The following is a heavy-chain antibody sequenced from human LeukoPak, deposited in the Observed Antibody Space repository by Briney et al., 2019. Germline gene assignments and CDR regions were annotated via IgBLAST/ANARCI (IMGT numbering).Heavy chain of an antibody. CDR1: GFTFNSYA. Sequence: GGSLRLSCAASGFTFNSYAMSWVRQAPGRGLEWVSGISISGGSTYYADSVKGRFTISRDNSKNTLFLQMNSLRAEDTAVYYCAKGSSNIMGARLDYWGQGTLVTVSS. V-gene: IGHV3-23*01. CDR2: ISISGGST. CDR3: AKGSSNIMGARLDY. D-gene: IGHD1-26*01. J-gene: IGHJ4*02.